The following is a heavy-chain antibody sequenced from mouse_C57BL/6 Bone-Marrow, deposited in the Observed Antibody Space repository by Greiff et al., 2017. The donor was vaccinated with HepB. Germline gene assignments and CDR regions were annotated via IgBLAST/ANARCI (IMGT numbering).Heavy chain of an antibody. CDR2: ISSGSSTI. D-gene: IGHD2-4*01. V-gene: IGHV5-17*01. CDR1: GFTFSDYG. J-gene: IGHJ2*01. Sequence: DVMLVESGGGLVKPGGSLKLSCAASGFTFSDYGMHWVRQAPEKGLEWVAYISSGSSTIYYADTVKGRFTISRDNAKNTLFLQMTSLRSEDTAMDYCARTTMMTTVDYWCEGTTRTVSS. CDR3: ARTTMMTTVDY.